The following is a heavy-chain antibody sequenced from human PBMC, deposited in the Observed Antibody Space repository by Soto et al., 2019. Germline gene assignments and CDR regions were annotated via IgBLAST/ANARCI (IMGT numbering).Heavy chain of an antibody. D-gene: IGHD3-3*01. CDR3: ARGGGVGVAGSAAFDM. V-gene: IGHV1-2*02. CDR2: INPATGAA. CDR1: GYPVTAYY. Sequence: QLHLVQSGAVVKKPGASVTVSCSASGYPVTAYYMHWVRQAPGRGLEWMGGINPATGAAKYTQTFQGRVTMPRDTSTGTVFMEMSGLTSEGTAVFYCARGGGVGVAGSAAFDMWGQGTLVTVSS. J-gene: IGHJ3*02.